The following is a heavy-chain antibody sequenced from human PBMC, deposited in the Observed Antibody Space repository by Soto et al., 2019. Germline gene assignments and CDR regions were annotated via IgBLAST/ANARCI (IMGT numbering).Heavy chain of an antibody. CDR1: GFTFSDYG. CDR3: VKDHGGFDS. D-gene: IGHD3-10*01. J-gene: IGHJ4*02. CDR2: ISYDGNKK. Sequence: QVQLVESGGGVVQPGRSLRLSCAASGFTFSDYGMHWVRQPPGKGLEWVAVISYDGNKKYYGDSVKGRFTISRDNSKNTLYVQMNSLRAEDTAVYYCVKDHGGFDSWGQGTLVTVSS. V-gene: IGHV3-30*18.